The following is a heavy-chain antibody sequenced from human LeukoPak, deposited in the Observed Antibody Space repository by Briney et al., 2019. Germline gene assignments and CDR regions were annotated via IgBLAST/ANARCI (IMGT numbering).Heavy chain of an antibody. V-gene: IGHV3-30-3*01. J-gene: IGHJ4*02. CDR1: GFTFSSYA. D-gene: IGHD3-10*01. CDR2: ISYDGSNK. Sequence: GKSLRLSCAASGFTFSSYAMHWVRQAPGKGLEWVAVISYDGSNKYYADSVKGRFTISRDNSKNTLYLQMNSLRAEDTAVYYCARGHYYGSGSYYNFWGQGTLVTVSS. CDR3: ARGHYYGSGSYYNF.